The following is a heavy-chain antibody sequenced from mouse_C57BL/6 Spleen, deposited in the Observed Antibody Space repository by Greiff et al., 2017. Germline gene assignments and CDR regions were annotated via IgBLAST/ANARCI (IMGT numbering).Heavy chain of an antibody. D-gene: IGHD2-1*01. V-gene: IGHV5-12*01. J-gene: IGHJ2*01. CDR2: ISNGGGST. CDR3: ARQDGYGTFDY. CDR1: GFTFSDYY. Sequence: EVHLVESGGGLVQPGGSLKLSCAASGFTFSDYYMYWVRQTPEKRLEWVAYISNGGGSTYYPDTVKGRFTISRDNAKNTLYLQMSRLKSEDTAMYYCARQDGYGTFDYWGQGTTLTVSS.